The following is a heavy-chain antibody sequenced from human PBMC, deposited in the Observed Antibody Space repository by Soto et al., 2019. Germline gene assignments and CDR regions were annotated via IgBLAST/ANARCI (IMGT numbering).Heavy chain of an antibody. J-gene: IGHJ5*02. V-gene: IGHV4-30-2*01. CDR3: ARVPDR. CDR1: GGAISSGGFS. CDR2: IYHSGST. D-gene: IGHD2-2*01. Sequence: SETLSLTCAVSGGAISSGGFSWSWIRQPPGKGLEWIGYIYHSGSTYYNPSPKSRVTISVDRSKNQFSLKLSSVTAADTAVYYCARVPDRWGQGTLVTVSS.